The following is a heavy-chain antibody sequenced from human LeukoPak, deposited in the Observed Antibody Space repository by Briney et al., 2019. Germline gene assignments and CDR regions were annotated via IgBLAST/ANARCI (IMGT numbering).Heavy chain of an antibody. CDR1: GGSFSGYY. D-gene: IGHD6-6*01. CDR2: INHSGST. J-gene: IGHJ4*02. V-gene: IGHV4-34*01. Sequence: SETLSLTCAVCGGSFSGYYWSWIRQPPGKGVEWIGEINHSGSTNYNPSLKSRVTISVDTSKNQFSLKLSSVTAADPAVYYCARGGSIGALNPFDCWAQETLVTVSS. CDR3: ARGGSIGALNPFDC.